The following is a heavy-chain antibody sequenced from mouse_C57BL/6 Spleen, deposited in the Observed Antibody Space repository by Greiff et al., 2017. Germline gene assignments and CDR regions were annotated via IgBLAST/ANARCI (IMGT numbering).Heavy chain of an antibody. CDR3: ARWGWLLQDNYYAMDY. J-gene: IGHJ4*01. CDR2: IDPSDSYT. Sequence: VQLQQPGAELVMPGASVKLSCKASGYTFTSYWMHWVKQRPGQGLEWIGEIDPSDSYTNYNQKFKGKSTLTVDKASSTAYMQPSSLTSEDSAVYYWARWGWLLQDNYYAMDYWGQGTSVTVSS. D-gene: IGHD2-3*01. CDR1: GYTFTSYW. V-gene: IGHV1-69*01.